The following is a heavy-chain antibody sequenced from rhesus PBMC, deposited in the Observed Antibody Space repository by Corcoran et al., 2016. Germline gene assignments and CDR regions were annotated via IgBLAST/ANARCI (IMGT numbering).Heavy chain of an antibody. V-gene: IGHV1S2*01. J-gene: IGHJ4*01. Sequence: QVQLVQSGAEVKKPGSSVKVSCKASGYTFTDYYMHWVRQAPRQGLEWMGWINPYNSNTKYAQKVQGRVTMTRGTSTSTAYMELSSLRSEDTAVYYCARAGYYEDDYGYYPFDYWGQGVLVTVSS. D-gene: IGHD3-9*01. CDR3: ARAGYYEDDYGYYPFDY. CDR1: GYTFTDYY. CDR2: INPYNSNT.